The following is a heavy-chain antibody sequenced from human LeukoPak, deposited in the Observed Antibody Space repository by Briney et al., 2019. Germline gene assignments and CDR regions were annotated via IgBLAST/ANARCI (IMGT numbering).Heavy chain of an antibody. CDR2: IKQDRSEK. D-gene: IGHD3-10*01. CDR1: GFTFSAYW. V-gene: IGHV3-7*01. Sequence: PGGSLRLSCAASGFTFSAYWMSWVRQAPGKGLEWVANIKQDRSEKYYVDSLKGRFTISRDNAKNSLYLQMNSLRAEDTAVYYCAKELLWFGELYPFEFWGQGALVTVSS. CDR3: AKELLWFGELYPFEF. J-gene: IGHJ4*02.